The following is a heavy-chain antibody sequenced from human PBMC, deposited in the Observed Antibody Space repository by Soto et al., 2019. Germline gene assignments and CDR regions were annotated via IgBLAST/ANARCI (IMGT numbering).Heavy chain of an antibody. J-gene: IGHJ4*02. CDR2: INHSGST. Sequence: SETLSLTCAVNGGSFSGFYWSWIRQPPGKGLEWIGEINHSGSTNYNPSLKSRVTISVDTSKNQFSLKLNSVTVADAAVYYCGRNWYYWGQGTSVTVSS. CDR1: GGSFSGFY. D-gene: IGHD1-1*01. V-gene: IGHV4-34*01. CDR3: GRNWYY.